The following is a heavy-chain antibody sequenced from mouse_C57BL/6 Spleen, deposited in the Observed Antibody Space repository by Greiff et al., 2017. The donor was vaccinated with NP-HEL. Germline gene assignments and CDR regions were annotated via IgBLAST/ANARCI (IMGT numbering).Heavy chain of an antibody. CDR2: INPNNGGT. Sequence: EVQLQQSGPELVKPGASVKISCKASGYTFTDYYMNWVKQSHGKSLEWIGDINPNNGGTSYNQKFKGKATLTVDKSSSTAYMELRSLTSEDSAVYYCARSEDYDEENGAWFAYWGQGTLVTVSA. V-gene: IGHV1-26*01. J-gene: IGHJ3*01. CDR1: GYTFTDYY. CDR3: ARSEDYDEENGAWFAY. D-gene: IGHD2-4*01.